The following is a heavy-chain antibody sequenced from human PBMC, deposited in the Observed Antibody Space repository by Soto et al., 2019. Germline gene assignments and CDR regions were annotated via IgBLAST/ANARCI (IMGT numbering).Heavy chain of an antibody. Sequence: QVQLVESGGGLVTPGGSLRLSCAASGFTFSDYYMSWIRQAPRKGLEWVSSISGSGSYRTYADSVKGRFSISRDDAKNSLYLQMSSLRAEDTAIYFCARMADGYNNHFDYWGQGTLVTVSS. V-gene: IGHV3-11*06. CDR1: GFTFSDYY. CDR3: ARMADGYNNHFDY. J-gene: IGHJ4*02. D-gene: IGHD5-12*01. CDR2: ISGSGSYR.